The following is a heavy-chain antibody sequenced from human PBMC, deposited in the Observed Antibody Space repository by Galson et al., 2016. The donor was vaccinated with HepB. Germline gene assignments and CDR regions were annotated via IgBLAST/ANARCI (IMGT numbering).Heavy chain of an antibody. V-gene: IGHV1-46*01. CDR1: GYTFTRYY. CDR2: IYPSGDTT. D-gene: IGHD7-27*01. Sequence: SVKVSCKASGYTFTRYYMQWMRQAPGQGLELMAIIYPSGDTTDYAPKFQGRVTMTRDTSTGTAYMELSSLRSEDTAVYYCATGDRGYYFDYWGQGTLVTVSS. J-gene: IGHJ4*02. CDR3: ATGDRGYYFDY.